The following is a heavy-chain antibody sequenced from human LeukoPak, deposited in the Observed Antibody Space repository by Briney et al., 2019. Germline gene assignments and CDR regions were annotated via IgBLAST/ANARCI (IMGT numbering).Heavy chain of an antibody. CDR3: ARVVVPAAIVY. D-gene: IGHD2-15*01. Sequence: PQTLSLTCSVSGDSINMIVNYWSWIRHSPGRGPEWIGYIYKGRSTSYTPSLKNRVTISVDTSKKQFSLILESVTAADTAVYYCARVVVPAAIVYWGQGIPVTVSS. J-gene: IGHJ4*02. CDR2: IYKGRST. V-gene: IGHV4-31*03. CDR1: GDSINMIVNY.